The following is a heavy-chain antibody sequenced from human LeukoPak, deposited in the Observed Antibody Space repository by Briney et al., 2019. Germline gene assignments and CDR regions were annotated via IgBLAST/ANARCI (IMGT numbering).Heavy chain of an antibody. V-gene: IGHV4-59*01. Sequence: PSETLSLTCTVSGGSITSYYWSWIRQPPGKGLEWIGYIYYSGSTNYSPSLKSRVTISVDTSKNQFSLKLSSVTAADTAVYYCARSGSTAHDYWGQGTLVTVSS. J-gene: IGHJ4*02. CDR3: ARSGSTAHDY. CDR1: GGSITSYY. CDR2: IYYSGST. D-gene: IGHD1-26*01.